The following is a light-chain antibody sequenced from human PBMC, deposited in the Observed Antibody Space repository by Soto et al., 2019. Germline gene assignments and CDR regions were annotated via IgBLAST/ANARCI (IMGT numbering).Light chain of an antibody. J-gene: IGKJ1*01. Sequence: DIVLTQSPGSLSSSPGERATLSCRASQSVSGYLAWYQQKPGQAPRLLIYGASTRATGLPERFSGSGSGTDFSLTISRLESEDSAVYYCQQYSSPPRTFGQGTKVEIK. V-gene: IGKV3-20*01. CDR1: QSVSGY. CDR2: GAS. CDR3: QQYSSPPRT.